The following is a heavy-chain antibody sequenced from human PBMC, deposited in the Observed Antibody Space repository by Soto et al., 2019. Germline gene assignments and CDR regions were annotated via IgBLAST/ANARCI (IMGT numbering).Heavy chain of an antibody. D-gene: IGHD4-17*01. CDR2: IYYSGST. Sequence: SETLSLTCTVSGGSISSGGYYWSWIRQHPGKGLEWIGYIYYSGSTYYNPSLKSRVTISVDTSKNQFSLKLSSVTAADTAVYYCARDLHHGDNPASYYYGMDVWGQGTTVTAP. CDR1: GGSISSGGYY. V-gene: IGHV4-31*03. J-gene: IGHJ6*02. CDR3: ARDLHHGDNPASYYYGMDV.